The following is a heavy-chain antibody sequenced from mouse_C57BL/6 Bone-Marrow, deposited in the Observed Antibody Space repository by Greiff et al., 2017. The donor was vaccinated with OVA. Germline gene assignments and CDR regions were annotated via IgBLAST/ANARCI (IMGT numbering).Heavy chain of an antibody. CDR3: ARRAHYYGSSTGFAY. CDR2: IYPRSGNT. Sequence: VQLQQSGAELARPGASVKLSCKASGYTFTSYGISWVKQRTGQGLEWIGEIYPRSGNTYYNEKFKGKATLTADKSSSTAYMELRSLTSEDSAVYFCARRAHYYGSSTGFAYWGQGTLVTVSA. D-gene: IGHD1-1*01. CDR1: GYTFTSYG. J-gene: IGHJ3*01. V-gene: IGHV1-81*01.